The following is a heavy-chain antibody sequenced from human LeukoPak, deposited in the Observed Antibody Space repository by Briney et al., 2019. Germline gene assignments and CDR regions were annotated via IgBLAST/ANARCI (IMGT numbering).Heavy chain of an antibody. CDR1: GYTFTGYY. CDR2: INPNSGGT. CDR3: ARGKSWYDY. V-gene: IGHV1-2*02. J-gene: IGHJ4*02. D-gene: IGHD6-13*01. Sequence: ASVKVSCKASGYTFTGYYMHWVRQAPGQGLEWMGWINPNSGGTNYAQKFQGRVTITADESTSTAYMELSSLRSEDTAVYYCARGKSWYDYWGQGTLVTVSS.